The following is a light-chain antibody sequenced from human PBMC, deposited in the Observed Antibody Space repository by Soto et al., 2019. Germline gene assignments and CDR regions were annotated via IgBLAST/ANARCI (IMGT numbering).Light chain of an antibody. Sequence: EIVLTQSPATLPLSLGERSTLXXRDSQSVSIYLAWYQQKPGQATRLLXXDASNRATGIAARFSGSGSGTGFTLTISSLEPEDFAVYYCQQHSNWPPASTFGQGTRLEIK. CDR1: QSVSIY. CDR3: QQHSNWPPAST. J-gene: IGKJ5*01. CDR2: DAS. V-gene: IGKV3-11*01.